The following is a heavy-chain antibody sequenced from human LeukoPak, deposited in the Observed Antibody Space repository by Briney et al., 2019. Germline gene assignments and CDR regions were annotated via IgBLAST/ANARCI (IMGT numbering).Heavy chain of an antibody. V-gene: IGHV3-11*01. D-gene: IGHD3-22*01. CDR3: AMSSYYYDSSGYPAYFDY. CDR2: ISSSGSTI. CDR1: GFTFSDYY. J-gene: IGHJ4*02. Sequence: KPGGSLRLSCAASGFTFSDYYMSWIRQAPGKGLEWVSYISSSGSTIYYADSVKGRFTISRDNAKNSLYLQMNSLRAEDTAVYYCAMSSYYYDSSGYPAYFDYWGQGTLVTVSS.